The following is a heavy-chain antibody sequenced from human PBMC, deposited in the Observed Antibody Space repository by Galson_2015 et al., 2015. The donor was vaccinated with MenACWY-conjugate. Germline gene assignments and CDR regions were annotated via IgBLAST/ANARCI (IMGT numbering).Heavy chain of an antibody. CDR1: GYSLTSGYY. CDR2: MYHSGGT. J-gene: IGHJ5*02. D-gene: IGHD3-10*01. V-gene: IGHV4-38-2*02. Sequence: SETLSLTCTVSGYSLTSGYYWGWIRQAPGKGLEWIGSMYHSGGTFYDASLKSRITMSVDTSKNQFSLRLSSVTAADTAVYYCARVWDYYGSGNSLVDPCGPGILVTVSS. CDR3: ARVWDYYGSGNSLVDP.